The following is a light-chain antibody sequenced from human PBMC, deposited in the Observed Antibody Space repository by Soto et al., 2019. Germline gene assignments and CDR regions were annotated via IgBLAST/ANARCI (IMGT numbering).Light chain of an antibody. V-gene: IGLV8-61*01. CDR3: VLYVGRGILV. Sequence: QAVVTQEPSFSVSPGGTVTLTCGLSSGSVSPTYYPSWYQQTPGQAPRTLIYSTNTRSSGVPDRFSGSILGNKAALTITGDQADDESDYYCVLYVGRGILVFGGGTKLTVL. J-gene: IGLJ2*01. CDR2: STN. CDR1: SGSVSPTYY.